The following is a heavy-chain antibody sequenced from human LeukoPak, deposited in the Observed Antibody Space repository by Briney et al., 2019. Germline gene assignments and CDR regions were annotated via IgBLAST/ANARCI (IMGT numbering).Heavy chain of an antibody. CDR2: IYYSGST. CDR3: ARSQNYYGSGDY. CDR1: GDSVSNGNYY. V-gene: IGHV4-61*01. Sequence: SETLSLTCTVSGDSVSNGNYYWSWLRQPPGKALEWIGYIYYSGSTYYNPSLEGRVTISVDTSKNQFSVKLRSVTAADTAVYYCARSQNYYGSGDYWSQGTLVTISS. D-gene: IGHD3-10*01. J-gene: IGHJ4*02.